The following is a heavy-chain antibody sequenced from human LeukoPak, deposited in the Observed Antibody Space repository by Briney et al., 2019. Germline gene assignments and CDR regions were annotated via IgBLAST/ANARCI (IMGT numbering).Heavy chain of an antibody. V-gene: IGHV4-39*01. D-gene: IGHD3-9*01. Sequence: SETLSLTCTVSVGSISSSSYYSGWIRQPPGKWLEWIGSIYYSGSTSYTPSLKSRVTISVDTSKNQFSLKLSSVTAADTAVYYCAEGRYFDWLDDAFDIWGQGTMVTVSS. J-gene: IGHJ3*02. CDR2: IYYSGST. CDR1: VGSISSSSYY. CDR3: AEGRYFDWLDDAFDI.